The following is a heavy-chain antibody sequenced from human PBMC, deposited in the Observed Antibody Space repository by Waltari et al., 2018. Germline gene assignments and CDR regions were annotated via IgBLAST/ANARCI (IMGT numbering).Heavy chain of an antibody. V-gene: IGHV4-31*03. CDR1: GGSISSGGYY. D-gene: IGHD6-13*01. CDR3: ARDWGIAAAGSYYYYGMDV. J-gene: IGHJ6*02. Sequence: QVQLQESGPGLVKPSQTLSLTCTVSGGSISSGGYYWSWIRQHPGKGLEWIGYIYYSGRTYDNPSRKSRVTISVETSKNQFSLKLSSVTAADTAVYYCARDWGIAAAGSYYYYGMDVWGQGTTVTVSS. CDR2: IYYSGRT.